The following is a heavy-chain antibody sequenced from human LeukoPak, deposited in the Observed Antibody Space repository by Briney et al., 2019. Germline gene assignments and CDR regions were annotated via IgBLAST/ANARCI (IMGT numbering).Heavy chain of an antibody. Sequence: PSETLSLTCAVSGGSISSSNWWSWVRQPPGKGLEWIGYIYYSGSTNYNPSLKSRVTISVDSSRTHFSLKLSSVTAADTAVYYCARGYGDYYFDYWGQGTLVTVSS. J-gene: IGHJ4*02. V-gene: IGHV4-4*02. CDR2: IYYSGST. D-gene: IGHD4-17*01. CDR3: ARGYGDYYFDY. CDR1: GGSISSSNW.